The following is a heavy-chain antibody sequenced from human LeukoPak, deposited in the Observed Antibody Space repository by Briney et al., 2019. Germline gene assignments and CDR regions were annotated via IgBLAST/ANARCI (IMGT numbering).Heavy chain of an antibody. D-gene: IGHD3-22*01. Sequence: SETLSLTCTVSGGSISSYYWSWIRQPPGKGLEWIGRIYTSGSTNYNPSLKSRVTISVDTSKNQFSLKLSSVTAADTAVYYCAARYYDSSGAIFDYWGQGTLVTVSS. CDR3: AARYYDSSGAIFDY. J-gene: IGHJ4*02. CDR2: IYTSGST. CDR1: GGSISSYY. V-gene: IGHV4-4*08.